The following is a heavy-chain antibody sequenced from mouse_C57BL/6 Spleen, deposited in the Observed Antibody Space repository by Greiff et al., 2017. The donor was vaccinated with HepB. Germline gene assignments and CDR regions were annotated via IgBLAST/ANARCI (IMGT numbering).Heavy chain of an antibody. CDR2: ISDGGSYT. CDR1: GFTFSSYA. CDR3: ARGYDSYYFDY. D-gene: IGHD2-13*01. J-gene: IGHJ2*01. Sequence: DVQLVESGGGLVKPGGSLKLSCAASGFTFSSYAMSWVRQTPEKRLEWVATISDGGSYTYYPDNVKGRFTISRDNAKNNLYLQMSHLKSEDTAMYYCARGYDSYYFDYWGQGTTLTVSS. V-gene: IGHV5-4*01.